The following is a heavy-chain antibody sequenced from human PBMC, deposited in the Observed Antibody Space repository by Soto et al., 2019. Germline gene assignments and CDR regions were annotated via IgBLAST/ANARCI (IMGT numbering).Heavy chain of an antibody. CDR2: IYYSGST. CDR1: GGSISSGGYY. Sequence: SETLSLTCTVSGGSISSGGYYWSWIRQHPGKGLEWIGYIYYSGSTYYNPSLKSRVTISVDTSKNQFSLKLSSVTAADTAVYYCARDSEAMITFGGRFDPWGQGTLVTVSS. D-gene: IGHD3-16*01. V-gene: IGHV4-31*03. CDR3: ARDSEAMITFGGRFDP. J-gene: IGHJ5*02.